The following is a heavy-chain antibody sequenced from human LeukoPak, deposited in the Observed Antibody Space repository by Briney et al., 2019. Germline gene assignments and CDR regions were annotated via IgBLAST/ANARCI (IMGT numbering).Heavy chain of an antibody. CDR3: ARDRREYIAAAGPPDFDY. V-gene: IGHV1-18*01. J-gene: IGHJ4*02. CDR2: ISAYNGNT. Sequence: VSVKVSCKTSGYTFTSYAISWVRQAPGQGLEWMGWISAYNGNTNYAQKLQGRVTMTTDTSTSTAYMELRSLRSDDTAVYYCARDRREYIAAAGPPDFDYWGQGTLVTVSS. D-gene: IGHD6-13*01. CDR1: GYTFTSYA.